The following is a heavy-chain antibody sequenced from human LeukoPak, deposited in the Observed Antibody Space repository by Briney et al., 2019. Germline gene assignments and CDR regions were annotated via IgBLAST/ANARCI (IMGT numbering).Heavy chain of an antibody. V-gene: IGHV1-8*03. CDR2: MNPNSGST. J-gene: IGHJ6*03. Sequence: ASVKVSCKASGYTFTSYDINWVRQATGQGLEWMGWMNPNSGSTGYAQKFQGRVTITRNTSISTAYMELSSLRSEDTAVYYCARGYCSGGSCDYYYYMDVWGKGTTVTVSS. CDR3: ARGYCSGGSCDYYYYMDV. D-gene: IGHD2-15*01. CDR1: GYTFTSYD.